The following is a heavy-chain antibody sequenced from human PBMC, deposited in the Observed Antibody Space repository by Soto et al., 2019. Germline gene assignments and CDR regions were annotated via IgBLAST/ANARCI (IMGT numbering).Heavy chain of an antibody. CDR3: ARAAEQLVDYYYYGMDV. D-gene: IGHD6-6*01. J-gene: IGHJ6*02. V-gene: IGHV1-69*01. CDR1: GGTFSSYA. Sequence: QVQLVQSGAEVKKPGSSVKVSCKASGGTFSSYAISWVRQAPGQGLEWMGGIIPIFGTANYAQKFQGRVTITADESTRTAYMELSSLRSEDTAVYYCARAAEQLVDYYYYGMDVWGQGTTVTVSS. CDR2: IIPIFGTA.